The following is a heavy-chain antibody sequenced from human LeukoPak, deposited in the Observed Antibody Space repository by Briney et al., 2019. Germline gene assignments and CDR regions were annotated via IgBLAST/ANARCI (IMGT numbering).Heavy chain of an antibody. V-gene: IGHV3-48*04. CDR3: ARDESGDNDAFDI. J-gene: IGHJ3*02. CDR1: GFTFSSYS. D-gene: IGHD2-21*01. CDR2: ISSSDNTI. Sequence: GGSLRLSCAASGFTFSSYSMDWVRQTPGKGLEWVSYISSSDNTIYYADSVKGRFTISRGNAKNSLYLQMNSLRVEDTAVYYCARDESGDNDAFDIWGQGTMVTVSS.